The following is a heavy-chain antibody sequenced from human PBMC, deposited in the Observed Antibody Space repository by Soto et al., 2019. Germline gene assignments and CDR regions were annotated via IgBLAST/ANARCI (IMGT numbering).Heavy chain of an antibody. CDR2: IYYSGST. J-gene: IGHJ6*03. CDR1: GGSISSSSYY. D-gene: IGHD5-12*01. CDR3: ARLCGYSGYERLPCREGDYMDV. Sequence: SETLSLTCTVSGGSISSSSYYWGWIRQPPGKGLEWIGSIYYSGSTYYNPSLKSRVTISVDTSKNQFSLKLSSVTAADTAVYYCARLCGYSGYERLPCREGDYMDVWGKGTTVTVSS. V-gene: IGHV4-39*01.